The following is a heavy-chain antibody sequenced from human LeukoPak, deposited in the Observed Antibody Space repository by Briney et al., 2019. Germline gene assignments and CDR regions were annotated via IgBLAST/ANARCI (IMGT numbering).Heavy chain of an antibody. D-gene: IGHD5-18*01. J-gene: IGHJ4*02. Sequence: PSETLSLTCAVYGGSFSGYYWSWIRQPPGKGLEWIGEINHSGSTNYNPSLKSRVTISVDTSKNQFSLKLSSVTAADTAVYYCASGQVYSYRRTLFIFDYWGQGTLVTVSS. V-gene: IGHV4-34*01. CDR1: GGSFSGYY. CDR2: INHSGST. CDR3: ASGQVYSYRRTLFIFDY.